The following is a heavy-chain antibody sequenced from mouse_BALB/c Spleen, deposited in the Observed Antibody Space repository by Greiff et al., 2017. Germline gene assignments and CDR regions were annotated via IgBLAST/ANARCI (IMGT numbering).Heavy chain of an antibody. CDR2: INPDSSTI. Sequence: EVKLMESGGGLVQPGGSLKLSCAASGFDFSRYWMSWVRQAPGKGLEWIGEINPDSSTINYTPSLKDKFIISRDNAKNTLYLQMSKVRSEDTALYYCARQGSITGAWFAYWGQGTLVTVSA. CDR3: ARQGSITGAWFAY. J-gene: IGHJ3*01. D-gene: IGHD1-1*01. V-gene: IGHV4-1*02. CDR1: GFDFSRYW.